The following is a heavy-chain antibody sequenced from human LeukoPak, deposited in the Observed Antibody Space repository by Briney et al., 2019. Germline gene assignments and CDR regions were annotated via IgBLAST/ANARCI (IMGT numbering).Heavy chain of an antibody. CDR3: ARESYSSGYYYDY. V-gene: IGHV3-21*01. CDR2: ISRSSYYI. Sequence: PGGSLRLSCAASGFTFSDYNMNWVRQAPGKGLEWVSSISRSSYYIYYTDSVKGRFTISRDNAKNSLYLQMNSLRAEDTAVYYCARESYSSGYYYDYWGQGTLVTVSS. CDR1: GFTFSDYN. D-gene: IGHD3-22*01. J-gene: IGHJ4*02.